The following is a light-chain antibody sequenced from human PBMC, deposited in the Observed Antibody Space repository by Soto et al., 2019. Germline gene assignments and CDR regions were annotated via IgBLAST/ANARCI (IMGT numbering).Light chain of an antibody. CDR1: QSISSY. Sequence: DIQMTQSPSSLSASVGDRVTITWRASQSISSYLNWYQQRPGKAPNLLIYDATRLHSGVPPRFSGSGYGTDFNLTITSLQIEDFATYYCQQSDVSPRTFGQGTKVDI. V-gene: IGKV1-39*01. CDR3: QQSDVSPRT. CDR2: DAT. J-gene: IGKJ1*01.